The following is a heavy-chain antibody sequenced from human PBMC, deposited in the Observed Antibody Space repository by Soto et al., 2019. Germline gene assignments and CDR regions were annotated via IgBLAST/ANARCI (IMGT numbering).Heavy chain of an antibody. CDR2: IYYSGST. D-gene: IGHD3-3*01. CDR1: GGSISSSSYY. CDR3: ARGYYDLWSGYTAPPDTFDY. Sequence: SETLSLTCTVSGGSISSSSYYWGWIRQPPGKGLEWIGSIYYSGSTYYNPSLKSRVTISVDTSKNQFSLKLSSVTAADTAVYYCARGYYDLWSGYTAPPDTFDYWGQGTLVTVSS. J-gene: IGHJ4*02. V-gene: IGHV4-39*01.